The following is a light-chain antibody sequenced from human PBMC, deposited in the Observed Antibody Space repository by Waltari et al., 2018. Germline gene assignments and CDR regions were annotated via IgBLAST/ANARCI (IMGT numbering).Light chain of an antibody. J-gene: IGLJ3*02. CDR1: FGSVSTHNY. CDR2: STN. CDR3: VLYMGSGIWV. Sequence: QTVVTQEPSFSVSPGGTVTLTCGLSFGSVSTHNYPSWYQQTPGQAPRTLIYSTNTRSSGVPDRFSGSILGDKAALTITGAQADDESDYYCVLYMGSGIWVFGGGTKLAVL. V-gene: IGLV8-61*01.